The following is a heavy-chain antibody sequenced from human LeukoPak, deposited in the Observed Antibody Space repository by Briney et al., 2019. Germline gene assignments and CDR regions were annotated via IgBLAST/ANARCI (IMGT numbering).Heavy chain of an antibody. J-gene: IGHJ4*02. Sequence: ASVKVSCKASGYTFTSYYMHWVRQAPGQGLEWMGIINPSGGSTSYAQKFQGRVTMTRDMSTSTVYMELSSLRSEDTAVYYCAREKWRWLQSDRIGSLGYWGQGTLVTVSS. CDR2: INPSGGST. CDR1: GYTFTSYY. D-gene: IGHD5-24*01. CDR3: AREKWRWLQSDRIGSLGY. V-gene: IGHV1-46*01.